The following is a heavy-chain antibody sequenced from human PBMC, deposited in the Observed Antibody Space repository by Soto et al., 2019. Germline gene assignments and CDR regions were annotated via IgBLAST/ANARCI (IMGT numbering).Heavy chain of an antibody. J-gene: IGHJ5*02. Sequence: SVNVYCKASVYTVTHYFIHVVRQAPGQGFEWMGWINPNSRGTNYAQKFQGRVTMTRDTSKSTAYMEMRGLRSDDTAVYYWARVTLKAGNWFDPWGQGTLVTVSS. CDR1: VYTVTHYF. V-gene: IGHV1-2*02. CDR2: INPNSRGT. CDR3: ARVTLKAGNWFDP.